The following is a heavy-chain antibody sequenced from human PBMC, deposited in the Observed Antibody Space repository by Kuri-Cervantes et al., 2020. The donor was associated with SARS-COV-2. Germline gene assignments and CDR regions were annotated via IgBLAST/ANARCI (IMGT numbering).Heavy chain of an antibody. CDR1: GFTFSSYG. Sequence: GESLKISCAASGFTFSSYGMHWVRQAPGKGLEWVAVIWYDGSNKYYADSVKGRFTISRDNSKNTLYPQMNSLRAEDTAVYYCAREGLGWFDPWGQGTLVTVSS. CDR3: AREGLGWFDP. CDR2: IWYDGSNK. J-gene: IGHJ5*02. D-gene: IGHD3-16*01. V-gene: IGHV3-33*01.